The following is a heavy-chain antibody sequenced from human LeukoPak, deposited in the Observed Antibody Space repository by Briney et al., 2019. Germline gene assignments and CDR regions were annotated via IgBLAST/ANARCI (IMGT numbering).Heavy chain of an antibody. CDR3: AKVPPLPRGYCSGGSCPFDY. V-gene: IGHV3-23*01. D-gene: IGHD2-15*01. CDR2: ISGSGGST. J-gene: IGHJ4*02. CDR1: GFTFSSYA. Sequence: QTGGSLRLSCAASGFTFSSYAMSWVRQAPGKGLEWVSAISGSGGSTYYADSVKGRFTISRDNSKNTLYLQMNSLRAEDTAVYYCAKVPPLPRGYCSGGSCPFDYWGQGTLVTVSS.